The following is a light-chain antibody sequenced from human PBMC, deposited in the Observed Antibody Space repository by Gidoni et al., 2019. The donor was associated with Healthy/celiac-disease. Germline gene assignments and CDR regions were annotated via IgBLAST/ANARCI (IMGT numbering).Light chain of an antibody. CDR3: QRSYSTPPWT. CDR2: AAS. V-gene: IGKV1-39*01. CDR1: QSISHS. Sequence: DIKMTQAPPSLSESVGDRVTITCRARQSISHSLNWYQQKPGKAPKLLIYAASSLQSGVPSRFSGSGSGTDFTLTISSLQPADFATYYCQRSYSTPPWTFGQGTKVEIK. J-gene: IGKJ1*01.